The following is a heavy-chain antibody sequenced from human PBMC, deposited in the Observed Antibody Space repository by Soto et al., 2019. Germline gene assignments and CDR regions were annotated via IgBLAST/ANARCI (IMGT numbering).Heavy chain of an antibody. J-gene: IGHJ4*02. V-gene: IGHV4-31*03. CDR2: IYYSGST. CDR1: GGSISSGGYY. D-gene: IGHD2-2*01. CDR3: ARGDEYQLLSLPY. Sequence: SETLSLPCTVSGGSISSGGYYWSWIRQHPGKGLEWIGYIYYSGSTYYNPSLKSRVTISVDTSKNQFSLKLSSVTAADTAVYYCARGDEYQLLSLPYWGQGTLVTVSS.